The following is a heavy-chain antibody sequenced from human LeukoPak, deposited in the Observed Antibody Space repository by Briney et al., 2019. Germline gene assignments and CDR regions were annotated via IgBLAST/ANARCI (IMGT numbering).Heavy chain of an antibody. Sequence: GGSLRLSCAASGLAFSSYAMSWVRQAAGKGLEWGSTISVASNKFYADSVKGRFTISRDNSRNTVYLQMTSLRADDTAVYYCADYGVSGVRNNFYWGQGTLVTVSS. J-gene: IGHJ4*02. V-gene: IGHV3-23*01. CDR1: GLAFSSYA. D-gene: IGHD3-3*01. CDR3: ADYGVSGVRNNFY. CDR2: ISVASNK.